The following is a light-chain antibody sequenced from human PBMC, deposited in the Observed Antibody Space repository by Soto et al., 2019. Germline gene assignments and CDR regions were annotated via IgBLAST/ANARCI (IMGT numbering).Light chain of an antibody. V-gene: IGKV4-1*01. CDR3: QQYYSTPPYT. CDR1: QSVLYSSNNKNY. Sequence: DIVMTQSPDSLAVSLGERATINCKSSQSVLYSSNNKNYLAWYQQKPGQPPKLLIYWASTRESGVPDRFSGSGSGTDFTLTISSLQAEDVAVYYCQQYYSTPPYTFGQGXKL. CDR2: WAS. J-gene: IGKJ2*01.